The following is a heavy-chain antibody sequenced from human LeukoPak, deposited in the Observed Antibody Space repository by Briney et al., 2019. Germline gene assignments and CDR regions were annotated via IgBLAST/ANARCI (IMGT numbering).Heavy chain of an antibody. CDR3: ARAGTRAGGAFDI. J-gene: IGHJ3*02. CDR2: VFSTGNT. V-gene: IGHV4-59*08. Sequence: SETLSLTCTVSGGSITGYYWSWIRQYPGKGLECIAYVFSTGNTNYNPSLYSRLTISVDTSKNQFSLNLSSVTAADTAVYFCARAGTRAGGAFDIWGQGTMVTVSS. D-gene: IGHD4-23*01. CDR1: GGSITGYY.